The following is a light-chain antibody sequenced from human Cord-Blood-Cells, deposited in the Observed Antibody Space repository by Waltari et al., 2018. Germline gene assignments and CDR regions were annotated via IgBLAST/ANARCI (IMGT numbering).Light chain of an antibody. CDR2: GAS. CDR3: QQYGSSPPLT. J-gene: IGKJ4*01. CDR1: QSVSSSY. V-gene: IGKV3-20*01. Sequence: EIVLTQSPGTLSLSTGARATLSCRASQSVSSSYLAWYQQKPGQAPRLLIYGASSRATGIPDRFSGSVSGTDFTLTISRLEPEDFAVYYCQQYGSSPPLTFGGGTKVESK.